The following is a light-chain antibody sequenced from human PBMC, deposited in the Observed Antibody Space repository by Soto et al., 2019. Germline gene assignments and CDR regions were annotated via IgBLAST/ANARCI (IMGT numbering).Light chain of an antibody. V-gene: IGLV2-14*03. Sequence: QSALTQPASVSGSPGQSITISCTGTSSDIGGYNYVSWYQQHPGKAPKLMIYDVSNRPSGVSNRFSGSKSGNTASLTISGLQAEDEADYYCGSYTSSSTLEVFGTGTKPTVL. CDR1: SSDIGGYNY. CDR2: DVS. J-gene: IGLJ1*01. CDR3: GSYTSSSTLEV.